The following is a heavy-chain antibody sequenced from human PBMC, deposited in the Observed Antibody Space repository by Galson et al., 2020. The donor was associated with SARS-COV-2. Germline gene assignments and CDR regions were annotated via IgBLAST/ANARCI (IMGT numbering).Heavy chain of an antibody. CDR1: GFTFSDYY. D-gene: IGHD5-18*01. CDR3: ARGLDGGTAMGEADL. V-gene: IGHV3-11*05. J-gene: IGHJ4*02. Sequence: AGGSLRLSCAASGFTFSDYYMTWIRQAPGKGLESVSYISSVSDYTNYADSVKGRFTISRDNVKNSLYLQMNSLRGEDTAVYYCARGLDGGTAMGEADLWGQGTLVTVSS. CDR2: ISSVSDYT.